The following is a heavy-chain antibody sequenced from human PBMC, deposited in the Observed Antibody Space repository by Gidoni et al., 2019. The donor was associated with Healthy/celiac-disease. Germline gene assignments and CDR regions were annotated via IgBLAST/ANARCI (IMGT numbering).Heavy chain of an antibody. D-gene: IGHD1-26*01. J-gene: IGHJ6*02. CDR2: INHSGST. Sequence: QVQLQQWGAGLLKPSETLSLTCAVYGGSFSGYYWSWIRQPPGKGLEWIGEINHSGSTNYNPSLKSRVTISVDTSKNQFSLRLSSVTAADTAVYYCARWGGGEATDYYYYGMDVWGQGTTVTVSS. CDR1: GGSFSGYY. CDR3: ARWGGGEATDYYYYGMDV. V-gene: IGHV4-34*01.